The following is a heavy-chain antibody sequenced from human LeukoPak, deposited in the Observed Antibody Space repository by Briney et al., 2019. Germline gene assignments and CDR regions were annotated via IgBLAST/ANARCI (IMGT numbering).Heavy chain of an antibody. J-gene: IGHJ4*02. V-gene: IGHV4-34*01. CDR1: GGSFSDYY. CDR2: INHSGST. D-gene: IGHD3-3*01. Sequence: NPSETLSLTCGVYGGSFSDYYWRWIRQPPGKGLEWIGEINHSGSTNYNPSLKSRVTISVDTSKNQLSLKLSSVTAADTAVYYCARVRSSYDFWSGSNDYWGQGTLVTVSS. CDR3: ARVRSSYDFWSGSNDY.